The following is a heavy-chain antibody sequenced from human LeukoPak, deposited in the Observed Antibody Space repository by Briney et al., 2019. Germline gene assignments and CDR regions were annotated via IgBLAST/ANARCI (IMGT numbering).Heavy chain of an antibody. V-gene: IGHV3-48*03. Sequence: PGGSLRLSCAASGFTFSSYEMNWVRQAPGKGLEWVSYISSSGSTIYYADSVKGRFTISRDNAKNSLYLQMNSLRAEDTAVYYCASRYLGWFDPWGQGTLVTVSS. CDR3: ASRYLGWFDP. D-gene: IGHD3-9*01. CDR2: ISSSGSTI. CDR1: GFTFSSYE. J-gene: IGHJ5*02.